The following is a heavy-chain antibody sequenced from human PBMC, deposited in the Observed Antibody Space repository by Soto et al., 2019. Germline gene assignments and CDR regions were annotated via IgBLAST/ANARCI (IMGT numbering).Heavy chain of an antibody. CDR2: IYYSGST. CDR1: GGSISSGGYY. CDR3: ARDRGSYRRDAFDI. V-gene: IGHV4-31*03. D-gene: IGHD1-26*01. J-gene: IGHJ3*02. Sequence: SETLSLTCTVSGGSISSGGYYWSWIRQHPGKGLEWIGYIYYSGSTYYNPSLKSRVTISVDTSENQFSLKLSSVTAADTAVYYCARDRGSYRRDAFDIWGQGTMVTVSS.